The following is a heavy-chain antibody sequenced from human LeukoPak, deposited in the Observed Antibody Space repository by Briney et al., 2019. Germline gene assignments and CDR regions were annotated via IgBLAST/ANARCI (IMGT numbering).Heavy chain of an antibody. CDR1: GGSISSSNYY. V-gene: IGHV4-61*01. D-gene: IGHD3-22*01. Sequence: SETLSLTCSVSGGSISSSNYYWSWIRQPPGKGLEWIGYIYYSGSTNYNPSLKNRVTISVDTSKNQFSLKLSSVTAADTAVYYCAGAYYYDSSGYSRWGQGTLVTVSS. CDR3: AGAYYYDSSGYSR. J-gene: IGHJ4*02. CDR2: IYYSGST.